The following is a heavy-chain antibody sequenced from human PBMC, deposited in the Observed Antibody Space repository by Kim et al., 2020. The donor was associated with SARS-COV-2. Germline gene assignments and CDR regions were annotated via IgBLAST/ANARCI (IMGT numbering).Heavy chain of an antibody. D-gene: IGHD3-22*01. CDR3: ARAKGYYDTTGHPTPFDY. CDR1: GGSISDYY. Sequence: SETLSLSCTVSGGSISDYYWNWIRQPPGKGLEWIGYVYFSGNTNYNPSLKSRVTMSVNTSKNQFSLKLTSVTAADTAVYYCARAKGYYDTTGHPTPFDYWGPGTLVTVSS. J-gene: IGHJ4*02. CDR2: VYFSGNT. V-gene: IGHV4-59*01.